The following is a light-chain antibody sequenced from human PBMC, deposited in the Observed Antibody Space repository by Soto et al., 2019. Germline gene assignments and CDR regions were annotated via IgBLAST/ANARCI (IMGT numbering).Light chain of an antibody. V-gene: IGKV3-15*01. CDR1: QSVSSN. CDR3: QQYNNWAFF. Sequence: EIVMTQSPATLSVSPGERATLSCRASQSVSSNLAWYQQKPGQAPRLLIYGASTRATGIPARFSGSGSGTEFTLTISSVQSEVFAVYYCQQYNNWAFFFGSGAKVDIK. J-gene: IGKJ3*01. CDR2: GAS.